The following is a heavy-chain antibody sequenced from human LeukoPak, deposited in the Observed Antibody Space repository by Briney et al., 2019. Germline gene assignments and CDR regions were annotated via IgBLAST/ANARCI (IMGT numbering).Heavy chain of an antibody. CDR1: GFTFSSYG. CDR2: ISGSGGST. Sequence: PGGTLRLSCAASGFTFSSYGMSWVRQAPGKGLEWVSAISGSGGSTYYADSVKGRFTISRDNSKNTLYLQMNSLRAEDTAVYYCAKDTRQGGYDSSDYWGQGTLVTVSS. J-gene: IGHJ4*02. V-gene: IGHV3-23*01. CDR3: AKDTRQGGYDSSDY. D-gene: IGHD5-12*01.